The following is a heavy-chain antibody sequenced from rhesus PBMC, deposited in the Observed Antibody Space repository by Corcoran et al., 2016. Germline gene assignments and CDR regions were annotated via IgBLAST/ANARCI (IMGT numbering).Heavy chain of an antibody. Sequence: EVQLVESGGGLVQPGGSLRLSCAASGFTFSSYGMSWVRQAPGKGGEWVSSISSVSSYIYDAEAGKGRVTSSRDNAKNSLALQMNSRRAEDTAVYYCTREGGAVAFDFWGQGLRVTVSS. CDR1: GFTFSSYG. CDR3: TREGGAVAFDF. CDR2: ISSVSSYI. J-gene: IGHJ3*01. V-gene: IGHV3S16*01. D-gene: IGHD6-37*01.